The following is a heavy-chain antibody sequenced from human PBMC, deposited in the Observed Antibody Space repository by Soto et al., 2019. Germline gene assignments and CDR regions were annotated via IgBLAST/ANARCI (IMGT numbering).Heavy chain of an antibody. V-gene: IGHV3-30*18. CDR3: ANDRVSAAGYGMDV. J-gene: IGHJ6*02. D-gene: IGHD6-13*01. CDR1: GFTFSSYG. CDR2: ISYDGHKK. Sequence: QVQLVESGGGVVQPGRSLRLSCEASGFTFSSYGIHWVRQAPGKGLEWVAVISYDGHKKYHADSVKGGFTISRDNSKNTLYLQMNSLREEDTAVYYCANDRVSAAGYGMDVWGQGTTVTVSS.